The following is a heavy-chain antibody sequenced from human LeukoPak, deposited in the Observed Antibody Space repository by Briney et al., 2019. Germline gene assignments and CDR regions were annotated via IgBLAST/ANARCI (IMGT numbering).Heavy chain of an antibody. CDR2: ISAYNGNT. CDR1: GYTFTSYG. V-gene: IGHV1-18*04. Sequence: GASVKVSCKASGYTFTSYGISWVRQAPGQGLEWMGWISAYNGNTNYAQKLQGRVTMTTDTSTSTAYMELRSLRSDDTAVYYCARDWKEYYYDSSGYRGVAFDIWGQGTMVTVSS. D-gene: IGHD3-22*01. CDR3: ARDWKEYYYDSSGYRGVAFDI. J-gene: IGHJ3*02.